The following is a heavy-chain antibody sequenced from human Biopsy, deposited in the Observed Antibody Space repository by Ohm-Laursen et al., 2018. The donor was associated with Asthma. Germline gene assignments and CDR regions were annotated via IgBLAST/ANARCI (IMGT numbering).Heavy chain of an antibody. J-gene: IGHJ6*02. V-gene: IGHV1-18*01. CDR2: ISVYNGNT. D-gene: IGHD3-10*01. CDR3: ARAVDYSHYYGIDV. CDR1: GYTFNSAG. Sequence: VKVSCKTSGYTFNSAGITWVRQAPGQGLEWMGWISVYNGNTKVAQKLQDRVTMTTDTSTSTAYMELRSLRSDDTAVYFCARAVDYSHYYGIDVWGQGTTVTVS.